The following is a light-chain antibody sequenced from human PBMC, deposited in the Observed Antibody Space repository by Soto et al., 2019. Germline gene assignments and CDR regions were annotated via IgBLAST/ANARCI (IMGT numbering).Light chain of an antibody. CDR3: QQYKNWPL. J-gene: IGKJ5*01. CDR1: QSVRSH. V-gene: IGKV3-15*01. Sequence: EIVLTQSPATLSVSPGEGVTLSCRASQSVRSHLAWYQQKPGQPPRLLIYGASTRATGVPARFSGSGFGTEFTLTISSLQSEDFAVSYCQQYKNWPLFGQGTRLEIK. CDR2: GAS.